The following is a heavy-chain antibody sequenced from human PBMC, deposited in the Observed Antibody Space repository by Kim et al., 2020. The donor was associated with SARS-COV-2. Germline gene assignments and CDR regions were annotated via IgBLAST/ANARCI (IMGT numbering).Heavy chain of an antibody. CDR2: TYYRSKWYN. CDR3: ARDSSSGWSLYYYYGMDV. Sequence: SQTLSLTCAISGDSVSSNSAAWNWIRQSPSRGLEWLGRTYYRSKWYNDYAVSVKSRITINPDTSKNQFSLQLNSVTPEDTAVYYCARDSSSGWSLYYYYGMDVWGQGTTVTVSS. D-gene: IGHD6-19*01. CDR1: GDSVSSNSAA. V-gene: IGHV6-1*01. J-gene: IGHJ6*02.